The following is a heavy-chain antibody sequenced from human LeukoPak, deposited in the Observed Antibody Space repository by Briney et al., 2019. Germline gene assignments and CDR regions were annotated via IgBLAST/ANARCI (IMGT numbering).Heavy chain of an antibody. Sequence: GRSLRLSCAASGFTFDDYAMHWVRQAPGKGLEWVSGISWNSGSIGYADSVKGRFTISRDNAKNTLYLQMNSLRAEDTAVYYCARVGGSPYFDYWGQGSLVTVSS. J-gene: IGHJ4*02. CDR1: GFTFDDYA. CDR2: ISWNSGSI. CDR3: ARVGGSPYFDY. V-gene: IGHV3-9*01. D-gene: IGHD1-26*01.